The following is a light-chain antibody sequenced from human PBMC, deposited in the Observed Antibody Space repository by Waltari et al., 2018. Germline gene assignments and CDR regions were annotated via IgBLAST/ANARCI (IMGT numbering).Light chain of an antibody. J-gene: IGLJ3*02. CDR3: QVWDISTDHRWV. Sequence: SYVLSQPPSVSVAPGKTASIPCGGINIGSKSGHWYQQKPGLAPVLVVYDGSGRPSGIPERFSGSNSGNMATLTISRVEPGDEAAYSCQVWDISTDHRWVFGGGTKLTVL. CDR1: NIGSKS. CDR2: DGS. V-gene: IGLV3-21*03.